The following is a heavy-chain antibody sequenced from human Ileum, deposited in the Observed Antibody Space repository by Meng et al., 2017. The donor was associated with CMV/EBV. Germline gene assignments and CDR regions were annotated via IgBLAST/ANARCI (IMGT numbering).Heavy chain of an antibody. CDR2: IGSGISYI. J-gene: IGHJ4*02. CDR3: ARVPVSSTRYYYFDY. CDR1: GFTFSTYT. Sequence: GGSLRLSCAASGFTFSTYTLTWVRQAPGRGLEWVSSIGSGISYIYYTDSVRGRFTISRDNAENSLFLQMNSLRVEDTAVYYCARVPVSSTRYYYFDYWGQGTLVTVSS. D-gene: IGHD2-2*01. V-gene: IGHV3-21*01.